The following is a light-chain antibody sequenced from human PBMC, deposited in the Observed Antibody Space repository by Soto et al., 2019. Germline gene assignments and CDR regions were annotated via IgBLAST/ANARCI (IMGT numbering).Light chain of an antibody. J-gene: IGLJ1*01. CDR2: DVS. CDR3: TLYTSENTYV. CDR1: SSDVGGYNF. Sequence: QSALTQPRSVSGSPGQSVTISCTGTSSDVGGYNFVSWCQHHPGKAPKLMIYDVSLRPSGVPDRFSGSKSGNTASLTISGLQAADEADYYCTLYTSENTYVFGTGTKVTVL. V-gene: IGLV2-11*01.